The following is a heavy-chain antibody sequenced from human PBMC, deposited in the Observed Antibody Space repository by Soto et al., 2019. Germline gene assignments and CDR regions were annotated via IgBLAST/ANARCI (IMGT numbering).Heavy chain of an antibody. CDR2: ISSTTNYI. J-gene: IGHJ4*02. V-gene: IGHV3-21*01. CDR1: GFTFTRYS. Sequence: GGSLRLSCSASGFTFTRYSMNWVRQAPGKGLERVSSISSTTNYIYYAESMKGRFTVSRDNAKNSVYLEMSSLSAEDTAVYYCARGRGIAAAGNFDYWGQGTLVTVSS. D-gene: IGHD6-13*01. CDR3: ARGRGIAAAGNFDY.